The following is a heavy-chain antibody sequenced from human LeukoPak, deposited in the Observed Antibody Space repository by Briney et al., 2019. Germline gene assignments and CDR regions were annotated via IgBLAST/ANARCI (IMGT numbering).Heavy chain of an antibody. CDR3: ARVGEGREPSGFYYYYMDV. J-gene: IGHJ6*03. V-gene: IGHV1-69*13. D-gene: IGHD1-26*01. CDR1: GGTFSSYA. CDR2: IIPIFGTA. Sequence: GASVKVSCKASGGTFSSYAISWVRQAPGQGLEWMGGIIPIFGTANYAQKFQGRVTITADESTSTAYMELSSLRSEDTAVYYCARVGEGREPSGFYYYYMDVWGKGTTVTISS.